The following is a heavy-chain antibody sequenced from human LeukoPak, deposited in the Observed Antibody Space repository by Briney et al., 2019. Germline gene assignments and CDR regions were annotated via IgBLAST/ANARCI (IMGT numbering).Heavy chain of an antibody. CDR1: GGSISSYY. CDR3: ARGADSSGYYSIFYFDY. D-gene: IGHD3-22*01. J-gene: IGHJ4*02. Sequence: SETLSLTCTVSGGSISSYYWSWIRQPPGKGLEWVWYIYYSGSTNHNPSLKSRVTISVDTSKKQFSLKLSSVTAADTAVYYCARGADSSGYYSIFYFDYWGQGTLVTVSS. V-gene: IGHV4-59*01. CDR2: IYYSGST.